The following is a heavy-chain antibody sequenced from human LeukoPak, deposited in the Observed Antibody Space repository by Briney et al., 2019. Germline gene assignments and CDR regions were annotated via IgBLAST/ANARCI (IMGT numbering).Heavy chain of an antibody. V-gene: IGHV1-2*02. J-gene: IGHJ4*02. Sequence: ASVKVSCKASGYTFTGYYMHWVRQAPGQGLEWMGWINPNSGGTNYAQKLQGRVTMTTDTSTSTAYMELRSLRSDDTAVYYCARDLRPRSSSWYEPRDYWGQGTLVTVSS. CDR3: ARDLRPRSSSWYEPRDY. CDR2: INPNSGGT. D-gene: IGHD6-13*01. CDR1: GYTFTGYY.